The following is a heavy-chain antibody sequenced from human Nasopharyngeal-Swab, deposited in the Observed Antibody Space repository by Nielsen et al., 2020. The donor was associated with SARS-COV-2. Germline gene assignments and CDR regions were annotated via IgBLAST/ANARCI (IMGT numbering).Heavy chain of an antibody. J-gene: IGHJ4*02. Sequence: GESLKISCVASGFTFRTYAMHWVRQAPGKGLEWVGFIWYDGINRYYADSVKGRFTISRDNSKNMVYLQMKSLRAEDTAVYFCAGDPPGGNYRLDYWGQGTLVTVSS. CDR1: GFTFRTYA. D-gene: IGHD4-11*01. V-gene: IGHV3-33*01. CDR3: AGDPPGGNYRLDY. CDR2: IWYDGINR.